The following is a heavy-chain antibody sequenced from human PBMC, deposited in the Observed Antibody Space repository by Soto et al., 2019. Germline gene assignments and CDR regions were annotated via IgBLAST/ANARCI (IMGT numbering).Heavy chain of an antibody. V-gene: IGHV4-38-2*01. CDR1: GYSISSGYY. CDR3: GAAAGTNWFDP. CDR2: IYHSGST. D-gene: IGHD6-13*01. Sequence: PSETLSLTCAVSGYSISSGYYWGWIRQPPGKGLEWIGSIYHSGSTYYNPSLKSRVTISVDTSKNQFSLKLSSVTAADTAVYYCGAAAGTNWFDPWGQGTLVTVS. J-gene: IGHJ5*02.